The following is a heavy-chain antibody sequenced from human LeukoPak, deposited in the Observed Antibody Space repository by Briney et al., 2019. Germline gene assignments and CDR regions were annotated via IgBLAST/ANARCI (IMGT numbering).Heavy chain of an antibody. V-gene: IGHV4-34*01. CDR1: GGSFSGYY. Sequence: SETLSLTCAVYGGSFSGYYWSWIRQPPGKGLEWIGEINHSGSTNYNPSLKSRVTISVDTSKNQFSLKLSSVTAADTAVYYCARRLYCSSTSCLNWFDPWGQGTLVTVSS. J-gene: IGHJ5*02. CDR3: ARRLYCSSTSCLNWFDP. CDR2: INHSGST. D-gene: IGHD2-2*01.